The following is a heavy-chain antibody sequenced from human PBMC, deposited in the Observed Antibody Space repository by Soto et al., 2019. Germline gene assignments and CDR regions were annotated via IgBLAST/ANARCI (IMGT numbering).Heavy chain of an antibody. CDR3: ARVEYYATDGSLDH. CDR1: GFSLDDHA. D-gene: IGHD2-15*01. J-gene: IGHJ4*02. CDR2: ISWNGGSI. V-gene: IGHV3-9*01. Sequence: EVQLVESGGGMVQPGRSLRLSCAASGFSLDDHAMHWVRQAPGKGLEWVSGISWNGGSIGYADSVKGRFTISRDNAKNSLYLQMNSLRGDDTALYYCARVEYYATDGSLDHWGQGTLVTVSS.